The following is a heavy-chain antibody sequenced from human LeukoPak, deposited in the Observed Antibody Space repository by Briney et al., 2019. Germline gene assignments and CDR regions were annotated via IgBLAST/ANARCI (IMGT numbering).Heavy chain of an antibody. Sequence: ASVKVSCKASGYTFTSHDINWVRQATGQGLEWMGWMNPNSGNTGYAQKFQGRVTMTRNTSISTAYMELSSLRSEDTAVYYCARPWDHFLARGFDPWGQGTLVTVSS. V-gene: IGHV1-8*01. CDR2: MNPNSGNT. CDR1: GYTFTSHD. CDR3: ARPWDHFLARGFDP. J-gene: IGHJ5*02. D-gene: IGHD3-3*02.